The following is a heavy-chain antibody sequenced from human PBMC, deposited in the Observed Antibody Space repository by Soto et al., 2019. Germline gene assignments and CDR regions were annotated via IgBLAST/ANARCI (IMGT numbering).Heavy chain of an antibody. CDR1: GGSISSGGYY. J-gene: IGHJ4*02. CDR2: IYYSGST. D-gene: IGHD5-12*01. V-gene: IGHV4-31*03. CDR3: ARGRYSIVATTLDG. Sequence: SETLSLTCTVSGGSISSGGYYWSWIRQHPGKGLEWIGYIYYSGSTYYNPSLKSRVTISVDTSKNQFSLKLSSVTAADTAVYYCARGRYSIVATTLDGWGQGTLVTVSS.